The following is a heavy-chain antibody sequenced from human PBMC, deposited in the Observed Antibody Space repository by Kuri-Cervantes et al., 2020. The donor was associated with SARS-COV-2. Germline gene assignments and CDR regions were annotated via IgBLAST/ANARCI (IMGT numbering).Heavy chain of an antibody. D-gene: IGHD3-9*01. Sequence: ESLKISCTVSGCSVSSGSYYWSWIRQPPGKGLEWIGYIYYSGSTNYNPSLKSRVTISVDTPKNQFSLKLSSVTAADTAVYYCARWDSYYDILTGYHPPGYFDLWGRGTLVTVSS. CDR3: ARWDSYYDILTGYHPPGYFDL. V-gene: IGHV4-61*01. J-gene: IGHJ2*01. CDR2: IYYSGST. CDR1: GCSVSSGSYY.